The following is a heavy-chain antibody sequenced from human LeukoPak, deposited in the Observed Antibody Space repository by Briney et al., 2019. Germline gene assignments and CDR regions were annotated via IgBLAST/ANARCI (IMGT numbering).Heavy chain of an antibody. CDR2: IYRGNT. CDR3: ARGDGDCWVCFHH. V-gene: IGHV4-34*01. J-gene: IGHJ1*01. CDR1: GGSFSDYF. D-gene: IGHD2-21*02. Sequence: SETLSLTCAVYGGSFSDYFWTWVRQSPGKGLEWIAEIYRGNTNYNPSLKSRATTSVDTSKNQFSLRLSSVTAADTAVYYCARGDGDCWVCFHHWGQGTLVTVSS.